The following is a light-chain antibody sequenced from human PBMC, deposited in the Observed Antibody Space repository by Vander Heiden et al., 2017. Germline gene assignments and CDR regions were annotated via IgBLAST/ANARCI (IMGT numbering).Light chain of an antibody. V-gene: IGLV3-1*01. CDR2: QDS. J-gene: IGLJ2*01. Sequence: SYDLPQPPSLSGSPGQTASITCSGDKLGDKYACWYQQKPGQSPVLVIYQDSKRPSGIPERFSGSNSGNTATLTISGTQAMDEADYYCQAWDSSTAVFGGGTKLTVL. CDR1: KLGDKY. CDR3: QAWDSSTAV.